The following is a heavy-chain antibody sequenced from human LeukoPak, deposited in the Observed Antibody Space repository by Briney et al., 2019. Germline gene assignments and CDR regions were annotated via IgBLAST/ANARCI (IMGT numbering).Heavy chain of an antibody. V-gene: IGHV4-38-2*02. D-gene: IGHD2-2*01. CDR3: ARVRGYCSSTICYRYYFDY. J-gene: IGHJ4*02. Sequence: SETLSLTCTVSGYSINSGYYWGWIRQPPGKGLEWIGIIYHSGSTYYNPSLKSRVTISVDTSKNQFSLKLTSVTAADTAVYYCARVRGYCSSTICYRYYFDYWGQGTLVTVSS. CDR2: IYHSGST. CDR1: GYSINSGYY.